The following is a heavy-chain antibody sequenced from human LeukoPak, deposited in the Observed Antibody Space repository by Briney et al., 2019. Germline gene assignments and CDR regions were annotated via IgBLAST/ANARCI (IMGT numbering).Heavy chain of an antibody. Sequence: SETLPLTCTVSGGSISSSSYYWAWIRQPPGKGLEWIGNIFYSGSTYYNPSLKSRVTISVDTSKNQFSLRLSSVTAADTAVYYCAREVRGYDLHSYDYWGQGTLVTVSS. J-gene: IGHJ4*02. V-gene: IGHV4-39*07. CDR3: AREVRGYDLHSYDY. CDR1: GGSISSSSYY. CDR2: IFYSGST. D-gene: IGHD5-12*01.